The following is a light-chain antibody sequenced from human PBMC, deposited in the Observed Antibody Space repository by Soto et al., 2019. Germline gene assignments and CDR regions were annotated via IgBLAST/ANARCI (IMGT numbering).Light chain of an antibody. V-gene: IGKV3-20*01. CDR1: QSVSSSY. CDR2: GAS. CDR3: QQYGSSPGT. Sequence: EIVLTQSPGTLSLSPGERATLSCRASQSVSSSYLAWYQQKPGQAPRLLIYGASSRATGIPDRFSGSGYGPDFTLTISRLEPEDFAVYYCQQYGSSPGTFGQGTKVEIK. J-gene: IGKJ1*01.